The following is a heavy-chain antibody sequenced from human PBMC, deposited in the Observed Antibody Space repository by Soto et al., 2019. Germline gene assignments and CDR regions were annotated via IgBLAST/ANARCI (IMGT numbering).Heavy chain of an antibody. Sequence: QVQLLESGPGLVKPSQTLSLTCSVSGDSISNLDYFWAWIRQPPGQALEYIGYIYKSATTYYNPSFDSRVAISVDTPKSQSSLNVTSVTAADTAVYFCARGRYCLTGRCFPNWFDSWGQGALVTVSS. V-gene: IGHV4-30-4*01. CDR2: IYKSATT. CDR3: ARGRYCLTGRCFPNWFDS. J-gene: IGHJ5*01. D-gene: IGHD7-27*01. CDR1: GDSISNLDYF.